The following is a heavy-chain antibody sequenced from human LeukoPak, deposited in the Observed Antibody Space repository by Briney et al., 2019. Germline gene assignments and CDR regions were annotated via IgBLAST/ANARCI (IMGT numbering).Heavy chain of an antibody. J-gene: IGHJ1*01. D-gene: IGHD3-22*01. Sequence: ASVKVSCKASGYTFTGYDMHWVRQAPGQGLEWMGWINPNSGGTNYAQKFQGRVTMTRDTSISTAYMELSRLRSDDTAVYYCAREPTYYYDSSGYYPSLYFQHWGQGNLVTVSS. CDR3: AREPTYYYDSSGYYPSLYFQH. CDR1: GYTFTGYD. CDR2: INPNSGGT. V-gene: IGHV1-2*02.